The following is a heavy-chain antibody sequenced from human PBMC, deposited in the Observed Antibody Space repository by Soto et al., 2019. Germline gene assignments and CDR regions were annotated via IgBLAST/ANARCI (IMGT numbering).Heavy chain of an antibody. V-gene: IGHV1-69*08. J-gene: IGHJ4*02. CDR3: ARDRRGSLSY. CDR1: GGTFSSYT. Sequence: QVQLVQSGAEVKKPGSSVNVSCKASGGTFSSYTISWVRQAPGQGLEWMGRIIPILGIANYAQKFQGRVTITTDKSTSTAYMELSSLRSEDTAVYYCARDRRGSLSYWGQGTLVTVSS. CDR2: IIPILGIA. D-gene: IGHD2-15*01.